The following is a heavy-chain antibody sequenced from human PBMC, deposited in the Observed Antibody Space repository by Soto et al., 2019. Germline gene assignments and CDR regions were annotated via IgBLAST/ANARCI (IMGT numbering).Heavy chain of an antibody. CDR2: INTDGRST. J-gene: IGHJ4*02. CDR1: GFTFSSFW. Sequence: EVQLVESGGGLVQPGGSLRLSCAVSGFTFSSFWMHWVRQAAGEGLVWVSRINTDGRSTSYAYSVKGRFTISRDNAKNTLYLQMNSLRVEDKAMSYCAKRGVATFGSSYWGQGTLVTVSS. V-gene: IGHV3-74*01. CDR3: AKRGVATFGSSY. D-gene: IGHD3-10*01.